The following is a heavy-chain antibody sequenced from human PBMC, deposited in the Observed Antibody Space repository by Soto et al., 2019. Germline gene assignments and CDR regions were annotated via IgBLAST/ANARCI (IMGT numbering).Heavy chain of an antibody. J-gene: IGHJ4*02. D-gene: IGHD3-10*01. V-gene: IGHV1-8*01. CDR1: GYTFTSYD. CDR2: MNPNSGNT. Sequence: QVQLVQSGAEVKKPGASVKVSCQASGYTFTSYDINWVRQATGQGLEWMGWMNPNSGNTGYAQKFQCSVTMTMNTSISTAYMELSSLRSEDTAVYYGARYYYGSGSFFDYWGQGTLVTVSS. CDR3: ARYYYGSGSFFDY.